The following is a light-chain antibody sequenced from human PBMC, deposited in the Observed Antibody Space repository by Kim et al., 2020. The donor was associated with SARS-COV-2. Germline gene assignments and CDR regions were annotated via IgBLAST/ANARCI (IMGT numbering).Light chain of an antibody. CDR3: CSFASGPV. Sequence: QSALTQPASVSGSPGQSITISCSGTSSDIGSHNLVSWYQQYPGKAPKLLIYEVTQRPSGISDRFSGSKSGNTASLSISGLQAADEALYYCCSFASGPVFGGGTQLTVL. V-gene: IGLV2-23*02. J-gene: IGLJ2*01. CDR1: SSDIGSHNL. CDR2: EVT.